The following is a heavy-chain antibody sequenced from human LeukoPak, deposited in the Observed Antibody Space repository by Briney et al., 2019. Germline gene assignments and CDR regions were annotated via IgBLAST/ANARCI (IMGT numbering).Heavy chain of an antibody. J-gene: IGHJ4*02. V-gene: IGHV3-53*01. CDR2: IYSGGST. CDR1: GFTFSNYG. D-gene: IGHD3-22*01. Sequence: GGSLRLSCAASGFTFSNYGMSWVRQAPGKGLEWVSVIYSGGSTYYADSVKGRFTISRDNSKNTLYLQMNSLRAEDTAVYYCASLTYYYDSSGYYYFDYWGQGTLVTVSS. CDR3: ASLTYYYDSSGYYYFDY.